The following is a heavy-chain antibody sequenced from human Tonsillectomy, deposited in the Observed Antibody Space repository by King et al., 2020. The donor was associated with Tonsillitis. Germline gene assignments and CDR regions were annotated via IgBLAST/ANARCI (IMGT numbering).Heavy chain of an antibody. J-gene: IGHJ4*02. V-gene: IGHV3-30-3*01. CDR3: ASEYLNLWFGESLGYFDY. Sequence: VQLVESGGGVVQPGRSLRLSCAASGFTFSSYAMHWVRQAPGKGLEWVAVISYDGSNKYYADSVKGRFTISRDNSKNTLYLQMNSLRAEDTAVYYCASEYLNLWFGESLGYFDYWGQGTLVTVSS. D-gene: IGHD3-10*01. CDR2: ISYDGSNK. CDR1: GFTFSSYA.